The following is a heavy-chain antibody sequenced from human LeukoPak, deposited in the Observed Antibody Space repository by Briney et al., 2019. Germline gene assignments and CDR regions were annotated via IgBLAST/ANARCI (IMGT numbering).Heavy chain of an antibody. CDR1: GGSISSRSYY. CDR2: VYDSGSS. J-gene: IGHJ3*02. CDR3: ARGIERRYSYYTGGYYDAFDI. V-gene: IGHV4-61*01. Sequence: SETLSLTCTVSGGSISSRSYYWTWIRLPPGKGLEWIGYVYDSGSSNYNPSLKSRVTMSVDTSKNQFSLELTSVTAADTAVYYCARGIERRYSYYTGGYYDAFDIWGQGTVVTVSS. D-gene: IGHD3-22*01.